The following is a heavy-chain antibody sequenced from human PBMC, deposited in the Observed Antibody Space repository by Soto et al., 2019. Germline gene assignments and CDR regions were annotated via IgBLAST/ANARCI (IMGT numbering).Heavy chain of an antibody. D-gene: IGHD3-22*01. CDR2: INAGNGNT. V-gene: IGHV1-3*01. CDR3: ARVGGYYFDSRGLDY. CDR1: GYTFTSYA. Sequence: QVQLVQSGAEVKKPGASVKVSCKASGYTFTSYAMHWVRQAPGQRLEWMGWINAGNGNTKYSQKFQGRVTLTRDTSSSTPYMELSSLRSEDTAVYYCARVGGYYFDSRGLDYWGQGTLVTVSS. J-gene: IGHJ4*02.